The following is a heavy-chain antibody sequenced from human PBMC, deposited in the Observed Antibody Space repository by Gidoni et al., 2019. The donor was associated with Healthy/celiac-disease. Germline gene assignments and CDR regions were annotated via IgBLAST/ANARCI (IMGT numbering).Heavy chain of an antibody. J-gene: IGHJ5*02. V-gene: IGHV4-34*01. D-gene: IGHD6-13*01. CDR1: GGSFRGSY. CDR2: INHSGST. CDR3: ARRGSSSWLPRSGCWFDP. Sequence: QVQLQQWGAGLLKPSETLSLTCAVYGGSFRGSYWTWIRQPPGKGLEWIGEINHSGSTNYNPSLKSRVTISVDTSKNQFSLKLSSVTAADTAVYYCARRGSSSWLPRSGCWFDPWGQGTLVTVSS.